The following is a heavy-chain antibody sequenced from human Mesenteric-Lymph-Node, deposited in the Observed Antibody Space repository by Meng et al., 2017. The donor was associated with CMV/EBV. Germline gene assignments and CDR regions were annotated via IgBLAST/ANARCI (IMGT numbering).Heavy chain of an antibody. V-gene: IGHV1-8*03. CDR2: MNPNSGNT. CDR1: GYTFTSYD. CDR3: AREGGIAAALLDY. Sequence: ASVKVSCKASGYTFTSYDINWVRQATGQGLEWMGWMNPNSGNTGYAQKFQGRVTITGNTSISTAYMELSSLRSEDTAVYYCAREGGIAAALLDYWGQGTLVTVSS. D-gene: IGHD6-13*01. J-gene: IGHJ4*02.